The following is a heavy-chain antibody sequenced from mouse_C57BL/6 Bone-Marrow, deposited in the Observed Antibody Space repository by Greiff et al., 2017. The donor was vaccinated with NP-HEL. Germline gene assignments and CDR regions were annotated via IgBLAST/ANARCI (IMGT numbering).Heavy chain of an antibody. J-gene: IGHJ4*01. Sequence: EVQLQQSGPELVKPGASVKISCKASGYTFTDYYMNWVKQSHGKSLEWIGDINPNNGGTSYNQKFKGKATLTVDKSSSTAYMELRSLTSEDSAVYYCARSGLRRAHGAMDYWGQGTSVTVSS. CDR3: ARSGLRRAHGAMDY. D-gene: IGHD2-4*01. CDR1: GYTFTDYY. V-gene: IGHV1-26*01. CDR2: INPNNGGT.